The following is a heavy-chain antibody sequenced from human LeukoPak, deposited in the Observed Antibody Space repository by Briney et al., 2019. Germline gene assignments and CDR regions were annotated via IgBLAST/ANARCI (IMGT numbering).Heavy chain of an antibody. CDR3: ARHWGSDEYYGSGTYYYFDY. V-gene: IGHV4-38-2*02. CDR2: IYGSGST. Sequence: SETLSLTCTVSSYSISSAYYWGWVRQPPGKGLEWIASIYGSGSTYYSPSLKSRVTISVDTSKNQFSLKLSFVTAADTAVYYCARHWGSDEYYGSGTYYYFDYWGQGALVTVAS. CDR1: SYSISSAYY. J-gene: IGHJ4*02. D-gene: IGHD3-10*01.